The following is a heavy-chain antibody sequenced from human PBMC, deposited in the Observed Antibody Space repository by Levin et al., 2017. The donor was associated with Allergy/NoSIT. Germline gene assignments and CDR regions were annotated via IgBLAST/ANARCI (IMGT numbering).Heavy chain of an antibody. J-gene: IGHJ6*02. V-gene: IGHV4-34*01. CDR1: GGSFSGYY. Sequence: SETLSLTCAVYGGSFSGYYWSWIRQPPGKGLEWIGEINHSGSTNYNPSLKSRVTISVDTSKNQFSLKLSSVTAADTAVYYCARGPNYYDFWSGYYRGTPNYDYYGMDVWGQGTTVTVSS. D-gene: IGHD3-3*01. CDR2: INHSGST. CDR3: ARGPNYYDFWSGYYRGTPNYDYYGMDV.